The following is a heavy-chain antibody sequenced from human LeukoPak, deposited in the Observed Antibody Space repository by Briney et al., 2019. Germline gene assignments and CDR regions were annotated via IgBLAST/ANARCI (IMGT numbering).Heavy chain of an antibody. CDR1: GFTFSSYG. J-gene: IGHJ4*02. CDR2: IWYDGSNK. D-gene: IGHD1-26*01. V-gene: IGHV3-33*01. Sequence: GGSLRLSCAASGFTFSSYGMHWVRQAPGKGLEWVAVIWYDGSNKYYADSVKGRFTISRDNSKNTLYLQMNSLRAEDTAVYYCARGHIVGATIDYWGQGTLDTVSS. CDR3: ARGHIVGATIDY.